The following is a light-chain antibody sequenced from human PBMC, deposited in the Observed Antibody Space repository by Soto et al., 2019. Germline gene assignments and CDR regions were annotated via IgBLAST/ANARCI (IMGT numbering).Light chain of an antibody. CDR3: LQDYNYPLT. Sequence: AIQMTQSPSSLSVSVGDRVTVTCRASQGIRNDLGWYQQKPGKAPKLLIYATSNLQSGVPSRFSGSGSGTDFTLTISSLQPEDFATYYCLQDYNYPLTFGGGTKVEIK. J-gene: IGKJ4*01. V-gene: IGKV1-6*01. CDR2: ATS. CDR1: QGIRND.